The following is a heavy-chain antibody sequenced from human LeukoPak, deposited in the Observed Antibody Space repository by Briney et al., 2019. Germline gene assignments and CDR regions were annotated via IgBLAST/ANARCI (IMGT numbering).Heavy chain of an antibody. J-gene: IGHJ4*02. CDR3: AARHPAAGTTRSDY. Sequence: ASVKVSCKVSGYTLTELCMHWVRQAPGKGLEWMGGFDPEDGETIYAQKFQGRVTMTEDTSTDTAYMELSSLRSEDTAVYYCAARHPAAGTTRSDYWGQGTLVTVSS. V-gene: IGHV1-24*01. CDR1: GYTLTELC. D-gene: IGHD6-13*01. CDR2: FDPEDGET.